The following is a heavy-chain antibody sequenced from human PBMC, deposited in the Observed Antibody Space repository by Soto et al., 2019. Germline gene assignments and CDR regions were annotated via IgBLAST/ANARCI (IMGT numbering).Heavy chain of an antibody. CDR3: TTVTYSSDGLDY. V-gene: IGHV3-15*01. D-gene: IGHD2-15*01. Sequence: GGSLRLSCAASGFTFNNAWMSWVRQAPGKGLEWVGRIKSKTDGGTTDYAAPVKGRFSISRDDSKNTLYLQMNSLKTEDTAVYYCTTVTYSSDGLDYWGLGTLVTVPS. CDR1: GFTFNNAW. CDR2: IKSKTDGGTT. J-gene: IGHJ4*02.